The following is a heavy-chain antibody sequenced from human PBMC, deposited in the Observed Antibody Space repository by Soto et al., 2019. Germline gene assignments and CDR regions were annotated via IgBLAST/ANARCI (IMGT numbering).Heavy chain of an antibody. CDR2: FYYSGST. CDR1: GGSISSSSYY. J-gene: IGHJ6*02. Sequence: PSETLSLTCTASGGSISSSSYYWVWIRQPPGKGLYWIGSFYYSGSTYYNPSFKSRFTISVDTSKNQFSLKLSSVTAADTAVYYCAALGYYDFWSGYSDYYYYGMDVWGQGTTVT. D-gene: IGHD3-3*01. V-gene: IGHV4-39*01. CDR3: AALGYYDFWSGYSDYYYYGMDV.